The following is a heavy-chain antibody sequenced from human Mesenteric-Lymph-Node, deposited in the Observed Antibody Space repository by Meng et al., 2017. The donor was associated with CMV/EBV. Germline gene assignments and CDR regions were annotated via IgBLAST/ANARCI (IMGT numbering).Heavy chain of an antibody. J-gene: IGHJ6*02. CDR1: GGTFSSYA. CDR3: ARDPRYDILTGYLNYGMDV. V-gene: IGHV1-69*05. Sequence: SVKVSCKASGGTFSSYAISWVRQAPGQGLEWMGGIIPIFGTANYAQKFQGRVTITTDESTSTAYMELSSLRSEDTAVYYCARDPRYDILTGYLNYGMDVWGQGTTVTVSS. D-gene: IGHD3-9*01. CDR2: IIPIFGTA.